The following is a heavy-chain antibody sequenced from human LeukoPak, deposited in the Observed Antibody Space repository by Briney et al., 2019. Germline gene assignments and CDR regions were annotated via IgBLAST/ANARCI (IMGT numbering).Heavy chain of an antibody. D-gene: IGHD3-10*01. CDR1: GGTFSSYA. CDR2: IIPILGIA. CDR3: ARDPGSGSFF. V-gene: IGHV1-69*04. Sequence: ASVKVSCKASGGTFSSYAISWVRQAPGQGLEWMGRIIPILGIANYAQKFQGRVTITADKSTSTAYMELSSLRSEDMAVYYCARDPGSGSFFWGQGTLVTVSS. J-gene: IGHJ4*02.